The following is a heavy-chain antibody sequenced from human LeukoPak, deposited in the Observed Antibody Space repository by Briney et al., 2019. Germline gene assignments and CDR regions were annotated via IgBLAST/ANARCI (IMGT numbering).Heavy chain of an antibody. J-gene: IGHJ4*02. Sequence: SETLSLTCTVSGGSITSYYWSWIRQPPGKGLEWIGEINHSGSTNYNPSLKSRVTISVDTSKNQFSLKLSSVTAADTAVYYCARGLGDYTKRSFDYWGQGTLVTVSS. CDR3: ARGLGDYTKRSFDY. CDR2: INHSGST. CDR1: GGSITSYY. D-gene: IGHD4-17*01. V-gene: IGHV4-34*01.